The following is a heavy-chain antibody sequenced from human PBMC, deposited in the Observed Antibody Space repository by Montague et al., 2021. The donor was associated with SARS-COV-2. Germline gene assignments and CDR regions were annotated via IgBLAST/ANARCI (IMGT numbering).Heavy chain of an antibody. CDR2: IYHSGST. D-gene: IGHD3-10*01. J-gene: IGHJ6*02. CDR3: ARVHPLWFGELLLDYYYYYGMDV. Sequence: SETLSLTCAVSGGSISSSNWWSWVRQPPGKGLEWIGEIYHSGSTNYNPSLKSQVTISVDKSKNQFSLKLSSVTAADTAVYYCARVHPLWFGELLLDYYYYYGMDVWGQGTTVTVSS. V-gene: IGHV4-4*02. CDR1: GGSISSSNW.